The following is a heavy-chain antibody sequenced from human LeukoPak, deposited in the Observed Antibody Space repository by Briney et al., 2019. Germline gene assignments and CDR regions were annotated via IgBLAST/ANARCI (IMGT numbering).Heavy chain of an antibody. D-gene: IGHD3-10*01. J-gene: IGHJ6*04. CDR1: GYTCTSYG. CDR3: ARVYYYGSPTMDV. CDR2: ISAYNGNT. V-gene: IGHV1-18*01. Sequence: VASVKVSCKASGYTCTSYGISWVRQAPGQGLEWMGWISAYNGNTNYAQKLQGRVTMTTDTSTSTAYMELRSLRSDDTAVYYCARVYYYGSPTMDVWGKGTTVTISS.